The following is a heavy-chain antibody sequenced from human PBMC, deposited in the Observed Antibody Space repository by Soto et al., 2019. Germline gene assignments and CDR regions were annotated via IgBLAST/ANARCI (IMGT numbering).Heavy chain of an antibody. CDR2: IKQDGSEK. Sequence: GGSLRLSCAASGFTFSSYWMSWVRQAPGKGLEWVANIKQDGSEKYYVDSVKGRFTISRDNAKNSLYLQMNSLRAEDTAVYYCARDTPNYYYYYYMDVWGKGTTVTVSS. CDR1: GFTFSSYW. J-gene: IGHJ6*03. CDR3: ARDTPNYYYYYYMDV. V-gene: IGHV3-7*01.